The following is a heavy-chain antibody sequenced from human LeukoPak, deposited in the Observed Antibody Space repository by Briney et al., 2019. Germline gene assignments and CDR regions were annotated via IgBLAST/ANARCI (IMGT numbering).Heavy chain of an antibody. CDR2: INHSGST. J-gene: IGHJ4*02. D-gene: IGHD3-10*01. CDR1: GGSISGYY. CDR3: ARVRMNGSGSYGY. V-gene: IGHV4-34*01. Sequence: SETLSLTCTVSGGSISGYYWSWIRQPPGKGLEWLGEINHSGSTNYNPSLKSRLTISVDTSKNQFSLKLSSVTAADTAVYYCARVRMNGSGSYGYWGQGTLVTVSS.